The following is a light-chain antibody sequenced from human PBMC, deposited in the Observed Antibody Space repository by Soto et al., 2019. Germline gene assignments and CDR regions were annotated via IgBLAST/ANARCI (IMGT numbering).Light chain of an antibody. CDR3: QQSYSTPRT. V-gene: IGKV1-39*01. CDR2: AAS. CDR1: HSVGSN. J-gene: IGKJ1*01. Sequence: MTQSPTTLSVSPGERATLSCRASHSVGSNLAWYQQKPGKAPKLLIYAASSLQSGVPSRFSGSGSGTDFTLTISSLQPEDFATYYCQQSYSTPRTFGQGTKVEIK.